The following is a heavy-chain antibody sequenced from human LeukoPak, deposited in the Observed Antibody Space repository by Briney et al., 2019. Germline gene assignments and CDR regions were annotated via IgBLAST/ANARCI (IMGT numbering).Heavy chain of an antibody. V-gene: IGHV1-24*01. Sequence: ASVKVSCKVSGYTLTESSMHWVRQAPGKGLEWMGGFDPEDGETIYARKFQGRVTMTEDTSTDTAYMELSSLRSEDTAVYYCATYDFWSGYYTHWGQGTLVTVSS. CDR1: GYTLTESS. D-gene: IGHD3-3*01. CDR3: ATYDFWSGYYTH. J-gene: IGHJ4*02. CDR2: FDPEDGET.